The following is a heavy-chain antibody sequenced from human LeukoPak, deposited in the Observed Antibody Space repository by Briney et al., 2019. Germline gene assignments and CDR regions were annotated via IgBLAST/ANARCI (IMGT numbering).Heavy chain of an antibody. D-gene: IGHD5-12*01. CDR3: ARRDSSGYDL. CDR1: GGSISSGGYS. V-gene: IGHV4-30-4*07. CDR2: IYYSGST. Sequence: SETLSLTCAVSGGSISSGGYSWSWIRQPPGKGLEWIGYIYYSGSTYYNPSLKSRVTISVDTSKNQFSLKLGSVTAADTAVYYCARRDSSGYDLWGQGTLVTVSS. J-gene: IGHJ4*02.